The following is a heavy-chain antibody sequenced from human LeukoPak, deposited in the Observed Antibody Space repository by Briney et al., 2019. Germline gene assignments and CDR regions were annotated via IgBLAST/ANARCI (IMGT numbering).Heavy chain of an antibody. CDR2: ISAYNGNT. CDR1: GYTFTSYG. Sequence: ASVKVSCKASGYTFTSYGISWVRQAPGQGLEWMGWISAYNGNTNYAQKLQGRVTMTTDTSTSTAYMELRSLRSDDTAVYYCARRIVVVVAATQGSYFDHWGQGTLVTVSS. CDR3: ARRIVVVVAATQGSYFDH. V-gene: IGHV1-18*01. J-gene: IGHJ4*02. D-gene: IGHD2-15*01.